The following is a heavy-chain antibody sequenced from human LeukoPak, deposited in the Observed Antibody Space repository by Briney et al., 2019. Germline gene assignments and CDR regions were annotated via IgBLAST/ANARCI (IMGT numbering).Heavy chain of an antibody. J-gene: IGHJ6*03. CDR1: GFTFSSYA. CDR2: ISYDGSNK. CDR3: ARGGNSGYAYYYYYYMDV. Sequence: GGSLRLSCAASGFTFSSYAMHWVRQAPGKGLEWVAVISYDGSNKYYADSVKGRFTISRDNSKNTLYLQMNSLRAEDTAVYYCARGGNSGYAYYYYYYMDVWGKGTTVTVSS. D-gene: IGHD5-12*01. V-gene: IGHV3-30*04.